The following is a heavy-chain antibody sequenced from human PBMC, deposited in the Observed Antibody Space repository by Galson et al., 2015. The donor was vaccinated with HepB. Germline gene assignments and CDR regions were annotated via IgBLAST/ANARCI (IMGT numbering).Heavy chain of an antibody. Sequence: SLRLSCAASGFTFSSYSMNWVRQAPGKGLEWVSSISSSSSYIYYADSVKGRFTISRDNAKNSLYLQMNSLRAEDTAVYYCARGGLDQYSSSWFYYYYYGMDVWGQGTTVTVSS. D-gene: IGHD6-13*01. CDR2: ISSSSSYI. J-gene: IGHJ6*02. V-gene: IGHV3-21*01. CDR1: GFTFSSYS. CDR3: ARGGLDQYSSSWFYYYYYGMDV.